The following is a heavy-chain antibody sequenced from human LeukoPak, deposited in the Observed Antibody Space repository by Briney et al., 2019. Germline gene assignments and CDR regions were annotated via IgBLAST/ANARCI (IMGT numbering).Heavy chain of an antibody. D-gene: IGHD2-2*03. CDR2: ISYDGSNK. CDR1: GFTFSSYG. CDR3: AKSTLDIVVVPAAMSRYYYGMDV. Sequence: GGSLRLSCAASGFTFSSYGMHWVRQAPGKGLEWVAVISYDGSNKYYADSVKGRFTISRDNSKNTLYLQMSSLRAEDTAVYYCAKSTLDIVVVPAAMSRYYYGMDVWGQGTTVTVSS. V-gene: IGHV3-30*18. J-gene: IGHJ6*02.